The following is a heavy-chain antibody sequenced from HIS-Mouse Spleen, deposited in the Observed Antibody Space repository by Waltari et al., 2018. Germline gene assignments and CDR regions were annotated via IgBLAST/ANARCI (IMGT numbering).Heavy chain of an antibody. CDR2: IYYSGST. CDR3: ASGVVVAATAVHFDY. CDR1: GGSISSSSYY. V-gene: IGHV4-39*07. Sequence: QLQLQESGPGLVKPSETLSLTCTVSGGSISSSSYYWGWIRQPPGKGLEWIGSIYYSGSTYYNPSRKSRVTISVDTSKNQFSRKLSSVTAADTAVYYCASGVVVAATAVHFDYWGQGTLVTVSS. D-gene: IGHD2-15*01. J-gene: IGHJ4*02.